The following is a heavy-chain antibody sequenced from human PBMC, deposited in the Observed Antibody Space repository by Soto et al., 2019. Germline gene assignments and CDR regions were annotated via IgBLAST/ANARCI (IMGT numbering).Heavy chain of an antibody. Sequence: EVQLVESGGGLVQPGGSLRLSCAASGFTFSRHSMNWVRQAPGKGLEWVSYISGGSITLHYSDAVKGRFTISRDNAKNSLYLQMNSLRDEDTAVYYCARYGSGSNLRDPFDYWGQGTLVAVSS. V-gene: IGHV3-48*02. CDR2: ISGGSITL. D-gene: IGHD3-10*01. J-gene: IGHJ4*02. CDR1: GFTFSRHS. CDR3: ARYGSGSNLRDPFDY.